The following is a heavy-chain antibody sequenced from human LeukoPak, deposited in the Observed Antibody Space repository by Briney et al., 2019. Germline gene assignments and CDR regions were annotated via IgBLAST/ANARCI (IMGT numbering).Heavy chain of an antibody. D-gene: IGHD2-2*01. V-gene: IGHV3-73*01. CDR2: IRDKANSYAT. J-gene: IGHJ4*02. Sequence: GGSLRLSCAASGFTLSGSAIHWVRQASGKGLEWVGRIRDKANSYATAYIASVKGRFTISRDDSKNTAYLQMSSLKTEDTAVYYCTRWDCTTTGCYPFDYWGQGTLVTVSS. CDR3: TRWDCTTTGCYPFDY. CDR1: GFTLSGSA.